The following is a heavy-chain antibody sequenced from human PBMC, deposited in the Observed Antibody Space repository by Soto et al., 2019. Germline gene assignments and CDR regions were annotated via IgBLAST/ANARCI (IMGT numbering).Heavy chain of an antibody. CDR1: GYTFTSYY. CDR2: INPSGGST. J-gene: IGHJ6*02. CDR3: ARDLRDHDFWSGYYAYYYYGMDV. V-gene: IGHV1-46*01. Sequence: GASVKVSCKASGYTFTSYYMHWVRQAPGQRLEWMGIINPSGGSTSYAQKFQGRVTMTRDTSTGTVYMELSSLRSEDTAVYYCARDLRDHDFWSGYYAYYYYGMDVWGQGTTVTVSS. D-gene: IGHD3-3*01.